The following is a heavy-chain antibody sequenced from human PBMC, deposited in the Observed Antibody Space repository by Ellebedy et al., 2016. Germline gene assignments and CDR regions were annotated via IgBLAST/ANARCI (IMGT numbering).Heavy chain of an antibody. CDR2: IYPGDSDT. J-gene: IGHJ3*02. Sequence: GESLKISXKGSGYSFATHWIGWVRQMPGKGLEWMGVIYPGDSDTRYSPSFQGQVTISADKSISTAYLQWSSLKASDTAMYYCARGSVVVVEERGTNAFDIWGQGTMVTVSS. CDR1: GYSFATHW. CDR3: ARGSVVVVEERGTNAFDI. V-gene: IGHV5-51*01. D-gene: IGHD2-15*01.